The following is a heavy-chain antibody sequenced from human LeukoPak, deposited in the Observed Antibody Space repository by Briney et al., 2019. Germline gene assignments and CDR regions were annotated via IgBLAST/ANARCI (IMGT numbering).Heavy chain of an antibody. CDR1: GGSISSSSYY. Sequence: SETLSLTCTVSGGSISSSSYYWGWIRQPPGKGLEWIGSIYYSGSTYYNPSLKSRVTISVDTSKNQSSLKLSSVTAADTAVYYCARFPGYSSSWVDYWGQGTLATVSS. D-gene: IGHD6-13*01. J-gene: IGHJ4*02. CDR3: ARFPGYSSSWVDY. CDR2: IYYSGST. V-gene: IGHV4-39*01.